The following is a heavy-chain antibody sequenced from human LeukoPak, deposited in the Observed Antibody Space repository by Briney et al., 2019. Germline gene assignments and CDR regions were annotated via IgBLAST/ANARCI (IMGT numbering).Heavy chain of an antibody. D-gene: IGHD6-13*01. CDR1: GGSFSGYY. J-gene: IGHJ3*02. Sequence: SETLSLTCAVYGGSFSGYYWSWIRQPPGKGLEWIGEINHSGSTNYNPSLKSRVTISVDTPKNQFSLKLSSVTAADTAVYYCARGFRRAAAGTRWGAFDIWGQGTMVTVSS. V-gene: IGHV4-34*01. CDR2: INHSGST. CDR3: ARGFRRAAAGTRWGAFDI.